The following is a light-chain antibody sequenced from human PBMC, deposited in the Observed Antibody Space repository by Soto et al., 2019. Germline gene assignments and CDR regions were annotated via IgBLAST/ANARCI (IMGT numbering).Light chain of an antibody. Sequence: DLQMTESPSSLSASVGDRVTITCRASQSICSSLIWYQQKPGKAPKFLIYAASSLQSGVPSRFSGSGSGTDFTLTISSLQPEDCATYYRQQNYSTPRTVGQGTKVDIK. J-gene: IGKJ1*01. CDR2: AAS. CDR3: QQNYSTPRT. V-gene: IGKV1-39*01. CDR1: QSICSS.